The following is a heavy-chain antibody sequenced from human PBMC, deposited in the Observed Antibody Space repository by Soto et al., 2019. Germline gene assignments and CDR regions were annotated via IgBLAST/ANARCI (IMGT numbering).Heavy chain of an antibody. Sequence: QVQLQESGPGLVEPSQTLSLNCTVAGVSIRSSGYYWSWIRQHPKKGLEWIGYIDYSGITYYNPSLTSRFVISVDTSENKFSLKVRSLTAADTAVYYCARAPFYHENNAFYSYSDSWGQGILVTVSS. CDR2: IDYSGIT. J-gene: IGHJ4*02. V-gene: IGHV4-31*03. CDR3: ARAPFYHENNAFYSYSDS. D-gene: IGHD3-3*02. CDR1: GVSIRSSGYY.